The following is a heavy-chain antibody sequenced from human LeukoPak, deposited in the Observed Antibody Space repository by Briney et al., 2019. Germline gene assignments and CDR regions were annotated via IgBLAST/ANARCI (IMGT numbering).Heavy chain of an antibody. CDR3: ATGVVWGSSDY. J-gene: IGHJ4*02. CDR2: IYRGGST. V-gene: IGHV3-53*01. Sequence: GGSLRLSCAASGFTVCSKYMRWVRQPPGKGLEWVSVIYRGGSTYYADSGKGRFTISRDKFKNTLYLQMNSVRADDTAVYYCATGVVWGSSDYWGQGTLVIVSS. D-gene: IGHD3-16*01. CDR1: GFTVCSKY.